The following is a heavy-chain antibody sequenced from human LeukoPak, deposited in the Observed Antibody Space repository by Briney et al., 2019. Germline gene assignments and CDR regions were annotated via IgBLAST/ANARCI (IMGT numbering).Heavy chain of an antibody. Sequence: SETLSLTCTVSGGSINSYYWSWIRQPPGKGLEWIGYISYSGSTNYNPSLKSRVSISVDKSKNQFFLKLNSVTAADTALYYCARGNANWGQGCLVTVSS. V-gene: IGHV4-59*01. CDR3: ARGNAN. J-gene: IGHJ4*02. CDR2: ISYSGST. CDR1: GGSINSYY.